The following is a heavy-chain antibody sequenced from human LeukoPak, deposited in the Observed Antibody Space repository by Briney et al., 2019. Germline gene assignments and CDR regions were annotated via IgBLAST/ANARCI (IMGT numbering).Heavy chain of an antibody. CDR2: ISSSGSTI. Sequence: GGSLRLSCAASGFTFSSYEMNWVRQAPGKGLEWVSYISSSGSTIYYADSVKGRFTISRDNAKNSLYLQMNSLRAEGTAVYYCARFNGVSAGDYWGQGTLVTVSS. J-gene: IGHJ4*02. D-gene: IGHD2-8*01. V-gene: IGHV3-48*03. CDR3: ARFNGVSAGDY. CDR1: GFTFSSYE.